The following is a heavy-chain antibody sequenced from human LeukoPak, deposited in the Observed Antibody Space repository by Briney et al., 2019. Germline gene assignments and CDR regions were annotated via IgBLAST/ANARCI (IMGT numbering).Heavy chain of an antibody. CDR1: GGSISSGDYY. V-gene: IGHV4-30-4*01. CDR2: IYYSGST. J-gene: IGHJ4*02. Sequence: PSETLSLTCTVSGGSISSGDYYWSWIRQPPGKGLEWIGYIYYSGSTYYNPSLKSRVTISVDTSKNQFSLKLSSVTAADTAIFYCARVRGYCSGGRCQSANVGVFEYWGQGTLVTVSS. CDR3: ARVRGYCSGGRCQSANVGVFEY. D-gene: IGHD2-15*01.